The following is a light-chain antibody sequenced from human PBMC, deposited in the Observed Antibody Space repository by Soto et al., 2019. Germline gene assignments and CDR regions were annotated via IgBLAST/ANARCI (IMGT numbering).Light chain of an antibody. Sequence: EIVMTQSPGTLSVSPGVRATLSCRASQSVSSSLAWYQQKPGQAPRLLILGASTRATGIPARFSGSGSGTEFTLSISSLQSEDSAVYYCKQYKEWPPFTFGQGTRLEIK. CDR1: QSVSSS. CDR2: GAS. J-gene: IGKJ5*01. CDR3: KQYKEWPPFT. V-gene: IGKV3-15*01.